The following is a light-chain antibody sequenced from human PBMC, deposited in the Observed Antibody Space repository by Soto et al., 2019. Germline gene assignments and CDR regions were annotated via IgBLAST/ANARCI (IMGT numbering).Light chain of an antibody. CDR2: EVS. V-gene: IGLV2-14*01. Sequence: QSALTQPASVSGSLGQSITISCTGTNIGSYNYVSWYQQHPGKAPKLMIYEVSNRPSGVSNRFSGSKSGNTASLTISALQTEDEADYFCCSYTTSSTLWVFGGGTKVTVL. J-gene: IGLJ3*02. CDR1: NIGSYNY. CDR3: CSYTTSSTLWV.